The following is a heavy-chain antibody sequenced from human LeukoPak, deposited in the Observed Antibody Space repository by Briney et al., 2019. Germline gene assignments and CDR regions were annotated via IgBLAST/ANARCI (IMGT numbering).Heavy chain of an antibody. V-gene: IGHV4-30-4*08. CDR2: IYYSGST. Sequence: SQTLSLTCTVSGGPISSGDYYWSWIRQPPGKGLEWIGYIYYSGSTYYNPSLKSRVTISVHTSKNQFSLKLSSVTAADTAVYYCARGSAVGSGDDYWGQGTLVTVSS. D-gene: IGHD2-2*01. CDR3: ARGSAVGSGDDY. CDR1: GGPISSGDYY. J-gene: IGHJ4*02.